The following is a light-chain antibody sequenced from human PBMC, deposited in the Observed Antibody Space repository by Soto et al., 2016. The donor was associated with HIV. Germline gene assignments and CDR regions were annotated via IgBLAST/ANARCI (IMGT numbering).Light chain of an antibody. Sequence: DIQMTQSPSTLSASIGDRVTITCRASQNIVDWLAWYQQEPGKTPNLLIYRASTLKSGVPSRFSGTGSGTEFTLTISSLQPADFVTYYCQQYDTYPLTFGGGTNVEIK. CDR1: QNIVDW. CDR3: QQYDTYPLT. V-gene: IGKV1-5*03. J-gene: IGKJ4*01. CDR2: RAS.